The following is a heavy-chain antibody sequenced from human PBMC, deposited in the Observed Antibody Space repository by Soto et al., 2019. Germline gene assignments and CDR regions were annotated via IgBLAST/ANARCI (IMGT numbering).Heavy chain of an antibody. J-gene: IGHJ4*02. V-gene: IGHV3-64D*06. Sequence: GGSLRLSCSASGFTFSIYAMHWVRQAPGKGLEYVSSISTNGGSTDYAESVKGKFTITRDNSKNTVFLQMSSLRVEDTAVYYCVKGEYYYDSSGYYPFDYWGQGT. CDR1: GFTFSIYA. CDR3: VKGEYYYDSSGYYPFDY. CDR2: ISTNGGST. D-gene: IGHD3-22*01.